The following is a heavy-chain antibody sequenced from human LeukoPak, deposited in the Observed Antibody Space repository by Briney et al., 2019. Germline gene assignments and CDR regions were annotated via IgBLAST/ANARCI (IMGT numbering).Heavy chain of an antibody. D-gene: IGHD3-22*01. CDR2: MSSDGGNQ. CDR3: ARVTMMAVAYDALDI. CDR1: GFSVSTYA. J-gene: IGHJ3*02. V-gene: IGHV3-30*04. Sequence: GGSLRLSCAASGFSVSTYAMNWVRQAPGKGLEWVAVMSSDGGNQYYGDSVKGRFTISRDTSKNTLYLQMNSLRGDDTALYYCARVTMMAVAYDALDIWGQGTMVTVSS.